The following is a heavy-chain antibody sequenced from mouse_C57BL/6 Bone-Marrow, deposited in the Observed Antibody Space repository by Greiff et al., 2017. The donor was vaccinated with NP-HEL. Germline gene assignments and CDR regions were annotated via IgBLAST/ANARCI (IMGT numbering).Heavy chain of an antibody. Sequence: EVKLMESGPGLVKPSQSLSLTCSVTGYSITSGYYWNWIRQFPGNKLEWMGYISYDGSNNYNPSLKNRISITRDTSKNQFFLKLNSVTTEDTATYYCAKEGGVALYYYAMDYWGQGTSVTVSS. J-gene: IGHJ4*01. V-gene: IGHV3-6*01. CDR2: ISYDGSN. CDR3: AKEGGVALYYYAMDY. D-gene: IGHD1-1*01. CDR1: GYSITSGYY.